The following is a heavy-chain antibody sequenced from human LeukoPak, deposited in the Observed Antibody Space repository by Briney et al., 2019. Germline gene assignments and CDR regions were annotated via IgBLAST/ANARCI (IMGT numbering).Heavy chain of an antibody. CDR2: ISSGGST. J-gene: IGHJ4*02. Sequence: GGSLRLSCAASGFTFSDYNMRWIRQAPGKGLEWVSVISSGGSTYYADSVKGRFTISRDNSKNTLYLQMNILRAEDTAVYYCAREQWLDYWGQGTLVTVSS. CDR3: AREQWLDY. V-gene: IGHV3-66*01. D-gene: IGHD6-19*01. CDR1: GFTFSDYN.